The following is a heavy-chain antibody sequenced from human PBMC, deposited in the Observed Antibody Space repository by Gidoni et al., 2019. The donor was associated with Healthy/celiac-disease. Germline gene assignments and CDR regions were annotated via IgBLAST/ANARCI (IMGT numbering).Heavy chain of an antibody. V-gene: IGHV3-7*01. CDR3: ARVSGYPWYGFFETIPPPGMDV. CDR1: GFTFSSYW. J-gene: IGHJ6*02. CDR2: IKQDGSEK. Sequence: EVQLVESGGGLVQPGGSLRLSCAASGFTFSSYWMSWVRQAPGKGLEWVANIKQDGSEKYYVDSVKGRFTISRDNAKNSLYLQMNSLRAEDTAVYYCARVSGYPWYGFFETIPPPGMDVWGQGTTVTVSS. D-gene: IGHD5-12*01.